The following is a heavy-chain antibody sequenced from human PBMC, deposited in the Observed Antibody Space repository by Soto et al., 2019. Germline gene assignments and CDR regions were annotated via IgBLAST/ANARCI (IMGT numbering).Heavy chain of an antibody. CDR2: IIPIFGTA. J-gene: IGHJ3*02. CDR1: GGTFSSYA. Sequence: SVKVSCKASGGTFSSYAISWVRQAPGQGLEWMGGIIPIFGTANYAQKFQGRVTITADESTSTAYMELSSLRSEDTAVYYCAREGAPWGSYRYDAFDIWGQGTMVTVSS. V-gene: IGHV1-69*13. CDR3: AREGAPWGSYRYDAFDI. D-gene: IGHD3-16*02.